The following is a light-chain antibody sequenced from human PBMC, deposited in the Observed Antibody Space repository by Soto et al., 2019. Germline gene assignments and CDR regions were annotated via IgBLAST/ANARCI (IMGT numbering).Light chain of an antibody. V-gene: IGKV3-15*01. CDR3: QQYNNWPRT. CDR1: QSVSSSN. CDR2: GAS. Sequence: EILLTQSPDTLSLSPGERATLSCLASQSVSSSNLAWYQQKPGQAPRLLIYGASTRATGIPARFSGSGSGTEFTLTISSLQSEDFAVYYCQQYNNWPRTFGQGTKVDIK. J-gene: IGKJ1*01.